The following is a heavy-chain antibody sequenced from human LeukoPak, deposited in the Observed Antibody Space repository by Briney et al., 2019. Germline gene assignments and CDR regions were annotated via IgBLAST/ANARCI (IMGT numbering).Heavy chain of an antibody. Sequence: SETLSLTCTVSGGSISSYYWSWIRQPPGKGLEWIGYIYDSGTNYNPSLKSRVTISVDKSKNQFSLKLSSVTAADTAVYYCASLTRTGYDYGAVNWFDPWGQGTLVTVSS. CDR1: GGSISSYY. D-gene: IGHD4-17*01. J-gene: IGHJ5*02. V-gene: IGHV4-59*12. CDR2: IYDSGT. CDR3: ASLTRTGYDYGAVNWFDP.